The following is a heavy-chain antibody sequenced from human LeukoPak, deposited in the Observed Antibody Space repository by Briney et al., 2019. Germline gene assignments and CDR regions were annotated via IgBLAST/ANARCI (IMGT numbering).Heavy chain of an antibody. V-gene: IGHV1-2*06. Sequence: GASVKVSCKASGYTFTGYYMHWVRQAPGQGLEWMGRINPNSGGTNYAQKFQGRVTMTRDTSISTAYMELSRLRSDDTAVYYCARGLSPTYSSSRSVDYWGQGTLVTVSS. CDR2: INPNSGGT. CDR3: ARGLSPTYSSSRSVDY. J-gene: IGHJ4*02. CDR1: GYTFTGYY. D-gene: IGHD6-6*01.